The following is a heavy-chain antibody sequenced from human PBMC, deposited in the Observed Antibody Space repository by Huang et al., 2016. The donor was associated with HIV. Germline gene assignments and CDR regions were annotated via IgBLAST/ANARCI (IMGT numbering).Heavy chain of an antibody. Sequence: QVHLVQSGAEVKKTGSSVKVSCKASGGSFGIYGFSWVLQAPGQGLEWVGGNSPACTRVNNGQRVKGRLTISVRGSATTVYMELTRLTTEDTAIYYCASGAYYELWTAYYSGWHYSMDVWGEGTTITVSS. J-gene: IGHJ6*03. CDR2: NSPACTRV. D-gene: IGHD3-9*01. V-gene: IGHV1-69*13. CDR3: ASGAYYELWTAYYSGWHYSMDV. CDR1: GGSFGIYG.